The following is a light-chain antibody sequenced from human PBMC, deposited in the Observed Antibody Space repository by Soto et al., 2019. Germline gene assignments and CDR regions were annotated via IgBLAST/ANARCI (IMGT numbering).Light chain of an antibody. V-gene: IGLV2-14*03. CDR1: RTDVDGYDY. Sequence: QSALTQPASVSGSPGQSIAISCTGVRTDVDGYDYVSWYQQHPGQAPQLIIYDVNNRPSGVSHRFSGSKSGNTASLTISGLQAEDEADYYCSSYTSSSTLYVFGTGTRSPS. CDR2: DVN. CDR3: SSYTSSSTLYV. J-gene: IGLJ1*01.